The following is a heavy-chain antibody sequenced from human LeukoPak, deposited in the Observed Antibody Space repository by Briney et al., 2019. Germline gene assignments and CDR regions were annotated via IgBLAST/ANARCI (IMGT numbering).Heavy chain of an antibody. D-gene: IGHD1-26*01. Sequence: SETLSLTCSVSGGSISSYYWSWIRQPPGKGLEWIGYIYYSGSTNYNPSLKSRVTISLDTSKNQLSLKLSSVTAADTAVYYCARDVGATPGYFDYWGQGTLVTVSS. CDR3: ARDVGATPGYFDY. J-gene: IGHJ4*02. V-gene: IGHV4-59*01. CDR2: IYYSGST. CDR1: GGSISSYY.